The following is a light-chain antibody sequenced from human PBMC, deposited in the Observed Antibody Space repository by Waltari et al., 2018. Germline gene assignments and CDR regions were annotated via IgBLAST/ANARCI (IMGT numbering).Light chain of an antibody. CDR2: DVT. CDR3: FSYAGSYTYV. CDR1: SRDVGRYNF. V-gene: IGLV2-11*01. J-gene: IGLJ1*01. Sequence: QSALTQPRSVSGSPGQSVTISCVGSSRDVGRYNFVSWYQQYPGKAPTLMIYDVTKRPSGVPDRFSGSKSGNTASLTISGLQAEDEAGYYCFSYAGSYTYVFGTGTEVTVL.